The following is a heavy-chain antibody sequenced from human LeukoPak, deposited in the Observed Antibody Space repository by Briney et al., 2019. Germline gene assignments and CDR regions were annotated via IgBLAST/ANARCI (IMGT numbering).Heavy chain of an antibody. V-gene: IGHV4-34*01. Sequence: SETLSLTCAVYGGSFSGYYWSWIRQPPGKGLEWIESIYYSGSTYYNPSLKSRVTISVDTSKNQFSLKLSSVTAADTAVYYCARHYGPWGQGTLVTVSS. CDR3: ARHYGP. CDR2: IYYSGST. CDR1: GGSFSGYY. D-gene: IGHD3-16*01. J-gene: IGHJ4*02.